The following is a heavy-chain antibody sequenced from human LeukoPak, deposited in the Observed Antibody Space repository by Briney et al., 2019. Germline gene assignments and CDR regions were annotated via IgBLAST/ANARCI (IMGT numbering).Heavy chain of an antibody. D-gene: IGHD3-22*01. Sequence: GGSLRLSCAASGFTFSSYAMSWVRQAPGKGLEWVSAISGSGGSTYYADSVKGRFTISRDNSKNTLYLQMNSLRAEDTAVYYCAQSTNYYDSSGYDYWGQGTLVTVSS. CDR3: AQSTNYYDSSGYDY. CDR1: GFTFSSYA. CDR2: ISGSGGST. V-gene: IGHV3-23*01. J-gene: IGHJ4*02.